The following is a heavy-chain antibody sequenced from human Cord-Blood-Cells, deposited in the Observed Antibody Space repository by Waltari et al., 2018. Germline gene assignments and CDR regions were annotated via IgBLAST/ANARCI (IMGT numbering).Heavy chain of an antibody. D-gene: IGHD4-17*01. V-gene: IGHV4-4*07. CDR2: IYTSGST. Sequence: QVQLQESGPGLVKPSETLSLTCTVSGGSISSYYWSWIRQPAGKGLEWIGRIYTSGSTNYTPTLQSRVTRSVDTSKNQFSLRLSSVTAADTAVYYCARSPRGAYGDYFDYWGQGTLVTVSS. CDR3: ARSPRGAYGDYFDY. CDR1: GGSISSYY. J-gene: IGHJ4*02.